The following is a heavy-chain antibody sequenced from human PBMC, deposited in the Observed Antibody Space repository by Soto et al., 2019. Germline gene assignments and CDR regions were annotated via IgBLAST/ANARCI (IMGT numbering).Heavy chain of an antibody. D-gene: IGHD3-10*01. CDR3: ARATYYYGSGSPFDY. J-gene: IGHJ4*02. CDR2: IYYSGST. CDR1: GGSISGGAYS. V-gene: IGHV4-31*11. Sequence: PSETLCLTCAVAGGSISGGAYSWSWIRQPPGKGLEWIGHIYYSGSTYYNPSLKSRVTISVDTSKNQFSLKLSSVTAADTAVYYCARATYYYGSGSPFDYWGQGTLVTVSS.